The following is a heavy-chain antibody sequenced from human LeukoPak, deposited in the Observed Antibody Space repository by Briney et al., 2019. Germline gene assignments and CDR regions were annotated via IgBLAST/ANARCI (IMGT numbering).Heavy chain of an antibody. V-gene: IGHV3-30-3*01. Sequence: GGSLRLSCAASGFTFSSYAMHWVRQAPGKGLEWVAVISYDGSNKYYADSVKGRFTISRDNSKNTLYLQMNSLRAEDTAVYYCAREWIVGATGLSWGQGTLVTVSS. J-gene: IGHJ5*02. CDR1: GFTFSSYA. CDR3: AREWIVGATGLS. CDR2: ISYDGSNK. D-gene: IGHD1-26*01.